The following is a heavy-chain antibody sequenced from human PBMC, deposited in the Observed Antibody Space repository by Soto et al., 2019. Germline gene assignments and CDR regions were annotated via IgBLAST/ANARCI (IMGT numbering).Heavy chain of an antibody. CDR1: GASISSYY. Sequence: NPSETLSLTCSGSGASISSYYWSWIRQPPWKGLEWIGYVYYSGTTTYNPSLQSRVSMSLDTTNSQFSLRLSSVTAADTAVYYCARERGNWNNVFDICGQGTLV. CDR2: VYYSGTT. V-gene: IGHV4-59*01. J-gene: IGHJ3*02. D-gene: IGHD1-1*01. CDR3: ARERGNWNNVFDI.